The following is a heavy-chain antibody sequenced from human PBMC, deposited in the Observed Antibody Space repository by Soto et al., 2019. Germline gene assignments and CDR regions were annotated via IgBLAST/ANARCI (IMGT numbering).Heavy chain of an antibody. CDR2: ISVSGGTP. CDR3: ARDSPEYSSSPSLFDY. Sequence: PGGSLRLSCAASGFTFSNYAMTWVRQAPGKGLEWVSAISVSGGTPYYADSVKGRFTISRDNSKNTLYLQMNSLRAEDTAVYYCARDSPEYSSSPSLFDYWGQGTLVTVSS. J-gene: IGHJ4*02. CDR1: GFTFSNYA. V-gene: IGHV3-23*01. D-gene: IGHD6-6*01.